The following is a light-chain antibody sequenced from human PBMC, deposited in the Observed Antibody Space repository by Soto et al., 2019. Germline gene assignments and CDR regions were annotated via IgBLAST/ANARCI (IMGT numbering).Light chain of an antibody. CDR3: QQRSNWRGN. CDR2: DAS. J-gene: IGKJ4*01. Sequence: ESVLTQAPATLSFSPGERATLSCRASQSINKYLAWYQQKPGQAPRLLIYDASNRATGIPARFSGSGSGTDFTLTISSLEPEDFAVYYCQQRSNWRGNFGGGTK. CDR1: QSINKY. V-gene: IGKV3-11*01.